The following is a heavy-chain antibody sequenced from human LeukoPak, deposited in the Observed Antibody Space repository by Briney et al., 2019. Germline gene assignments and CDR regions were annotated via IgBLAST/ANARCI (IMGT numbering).Heavy chain of an antibody. Sequence: GGSLRLSCAGSRFVLSNSWIHWVRQPPGKGLVWVSRIAPEGTTSYADFVKGRFTTSRDNTKNTVYLQMNSLRAEDTAVYYCATVFDDPWGQGTLVTVSS. CDR3: ATVFDDP. V-gene: IGHV3-74*01. CDR2: IAPEGTT. J-gene: IGHJ5*02. D-gene: IGHD5/OR15-5a*01. CDR1: RFVLSNSW.